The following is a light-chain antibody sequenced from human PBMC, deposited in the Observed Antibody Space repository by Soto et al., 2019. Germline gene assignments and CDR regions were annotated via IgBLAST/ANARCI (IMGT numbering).Light chain of an antibody. CDR2: TND. J-gene: IGLJ1*01. CDR1: SSNIGGNT. V-gene: IGLV1-44*01. Sequence: QSVLTQPPSASGTPGQRVTISCSGSSSNIGGNTVHWYQQLPGPAPKVLIYTNDKRPSGVPDRFSGSKSGTSASLALSGLQSEDEADYYCAAWDDSLKGHGFGTGTKLTGL. CDR3: AAWDDSLKGHG.